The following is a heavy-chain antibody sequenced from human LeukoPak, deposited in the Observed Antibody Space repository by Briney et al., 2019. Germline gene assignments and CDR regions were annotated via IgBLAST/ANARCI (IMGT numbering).Heavy chain of an antibody. D-gene: IGHD5-18*01. J-gene: IGHJ6*02. Sequence: ASVKVSCKASGYTLTSYDINWVRQATGQGLEWMGWMNSNSGNTGYAQKFQGRVTMTRNTSISTAYMELSGLRSEDTAVYYCARRGYSYGYFQYYYYYGMDVWGQGTTVTVSS. CDR2: MNSNSGNT. V-gene: IGHV1-8*01. CDR1: GYTLTSYD. CDR3: ARRGYSYGYFQYYYYYGMDV.